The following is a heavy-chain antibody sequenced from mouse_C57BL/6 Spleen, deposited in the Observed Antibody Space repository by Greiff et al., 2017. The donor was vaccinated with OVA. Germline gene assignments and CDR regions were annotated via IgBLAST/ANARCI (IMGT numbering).Heavy chain of an antibody. Sequence: EVQLQESGGGLVQPKGSLKLSCAASGFSFNTYAMNWVRQAPGKGLEWVARIRSKSNNYATYYADSVKDRFTISRDDSESMLYLQMNNLKTEDTAMYYCVRNDYDPLWYFDVWGTGTTVTVSS. V-gene: IGHV10-1*01. CDR2: IRSKSNNYAT. CDR1: GFSFNTYA. J-gene: IGHJ1*03. D-gene: IGHD2-4*01. CDR3: VRNDYDPLWYFDV.